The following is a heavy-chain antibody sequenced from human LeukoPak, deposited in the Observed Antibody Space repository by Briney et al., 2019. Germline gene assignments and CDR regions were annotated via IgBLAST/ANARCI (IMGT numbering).Heavy chain of an antibody. J-gene: IGHJ4*02. Sequence: EASVKVSCKASGSAFTGYYMHWVRQAPGQGLEWMGWINPNSGGTNYAQKFQGRVTVTRDTSISTAYMELSRLRSDDTAVYYCARADPSSAQSDWGQGTLVNVSS. V-gene: IGHV1-2*02. D-gene: IGHD6-25*01. CDR3: ARADPSSAQSD. CDR1: GSAFTGYY. CDR2: INPNSGGT.